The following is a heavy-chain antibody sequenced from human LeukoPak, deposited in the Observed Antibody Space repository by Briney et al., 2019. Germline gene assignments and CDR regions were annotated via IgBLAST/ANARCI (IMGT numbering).Heavy chain of an antibody. D-gene: IGHD3-9*01. V-gene: IGHV3-23*01. Sequence: GGSLRLSCAASGFTFSNSAMSWVRQAPGKGLEWVSTLSGSGITTYYADSVKGRFTISRDNSKNTLYLQMNSLRAEDTAVYYCARSIGLTGGGVDVWGQGTTVTVSS. CDR2: LSGSGITT. CDR1: GFTFSNSA. J-gene: IGHJ6*02. CDR3: ARSIGLTGGGVDV.